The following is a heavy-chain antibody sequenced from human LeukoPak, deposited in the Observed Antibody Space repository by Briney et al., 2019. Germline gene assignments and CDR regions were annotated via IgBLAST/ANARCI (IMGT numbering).Heavy chain of an antibody. CDR2: ISAGGGST. V-gene: IGHV3-23*01. J-gene: IGHJ4*02. Sequence: GGSLRLSCAASGFTFSSYAMSWVRQAPGKGLEWISAISAGGGSTYYADSVKGRCTISRDNSKSTVSLQMSALRAEDTAIYYCAKVAGSGGYFPEYWGQGTVVTVSS. CDR3: AKVAGSGGYFPEY. D-gene: IGHD3-10*01. CDR1: GFTFSSYA.